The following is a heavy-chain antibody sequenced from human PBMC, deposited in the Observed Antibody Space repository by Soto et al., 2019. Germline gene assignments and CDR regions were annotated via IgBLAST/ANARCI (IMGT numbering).Heavy chain of an antibody. CDR2: ISGSGGSI. D-gene: IGHD1-26*01. J-gene: IGHJ3*02. V-gene: IGHV3-23*01. CDR3: ARDLGGGSYGSFDI. CDR1: GFTFDGYA. Sequence: GGSVRLSCAASGFTFDGYAMSWVRQAPGMGLEWVSSISGSGGSIQYAESVKGRFTISRDNSKNTLYLQMNSLRAEDTAVYYCARDLGGGSYGSFDIWGQGTMVTVSS.